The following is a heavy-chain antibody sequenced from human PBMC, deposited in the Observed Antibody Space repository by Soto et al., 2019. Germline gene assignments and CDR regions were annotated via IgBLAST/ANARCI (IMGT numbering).Heavy chain of an antibody. Sequence: GGSLRLSCAASGFTFTRYSMNWVRQAPGRGLEWVSSISSTTNYIYYADSMKGRFTVSRDNAKNSVYLEMNSLSAEDTAVYYCARESEDLTSNFDYWGQGTLVTVSS. CDR3: ARESEDLTSNFDY. J-gene: IGHJ4*02. CDR2: ISSTTNYI. V-gene: IGHV3-21*01. CDR1: GFTFTRYS.